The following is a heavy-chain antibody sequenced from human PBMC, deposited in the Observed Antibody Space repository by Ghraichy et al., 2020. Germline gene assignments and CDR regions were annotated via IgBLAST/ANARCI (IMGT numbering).Heavy chain of an antibody. J-gene: IGHJ5*02. D-gene: IGHD6-13*01. CDR3: AKGLPGIAAADTNWFDP. CDR1: GFTFSSYA. Sequence: GGSLRLSCAASGFTFSSYAMSWVRQAPGKGLEWVSAISGSGGSTYYADSVKGRFTISRDNSKNTLYLQMNSLRAEDTAVYYCAKGLPGIAAADTNWFDPWGQGTLVTGSS. CDR2: ISGSGGST. V-gene: IGHV3-23*01.